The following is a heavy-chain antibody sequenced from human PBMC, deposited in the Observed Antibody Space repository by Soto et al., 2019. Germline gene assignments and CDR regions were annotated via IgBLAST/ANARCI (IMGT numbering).Heavy chain of an antibody. CDR2: ISVSGGTI. Sequence: EVQLVESGGGLVQPGGSLRLSCAASGFTFRTYEMNWVRQAPGKGLEWLSYISVSGGTISYSDSVKGRFTISRDNAKNSLYLQMNSLRVEDTAVYYCARGDSVTTSDLSLDVWGQGTTVTVSS. D-gene: IGHD4-17*01. V-gene: IGHV3-48*03. CDR1: GFTFRTYE. CDR3: ARGDSVTTSDLSLDV. J-gene: IGHJ6*02.